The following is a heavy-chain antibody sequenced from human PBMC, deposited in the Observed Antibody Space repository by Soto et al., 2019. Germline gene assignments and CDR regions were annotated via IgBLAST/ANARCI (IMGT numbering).Heavy chain of an antibody. CDR2: IKHSGST. CDR3: ARVNGYSSGWTPYYFDY. CDR1: GGSFNDYY. D-gene: IGHD6-19*01. J-gene: IGHJ4*02. V-gene: IGHV4-34*01. Sequence: SETLSLTCAVYGGSFNDYYWNWIRQPPGKGLEWIGEIKHSGSTYYNPSLKSRVTISVDTSKNQFSLKLSSVTAADTAVYYCARVNGYSSGWTPYYFDYWGQGTLVTVSS.